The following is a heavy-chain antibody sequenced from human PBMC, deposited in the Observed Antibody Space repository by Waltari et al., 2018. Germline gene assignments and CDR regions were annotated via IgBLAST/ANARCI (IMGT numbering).Heavy chain of an antibody. J-gene: IGHJ4*02. D-gene: IGHD1-26*01. CDR1: GYTFTGYD. V-gene: IGHV1-2*06. CDR2: INPNSGGT. CDR3: ARDSGRALDY. Sequence: QVQLVQSGAGEKKRGASLEVSCEASGYTFTGYDMHRGRQAPGQGLEWMGRINPNSGGTNYAQKFQGRVTMTRDTSISTAYMELSRLRSDDTAVYYCARDSGRALDYWGQGTLVTVSS.